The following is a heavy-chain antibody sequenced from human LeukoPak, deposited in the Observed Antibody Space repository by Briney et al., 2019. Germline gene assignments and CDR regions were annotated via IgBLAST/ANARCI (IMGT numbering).Heavy chain of an antibody. D-gene: IGHD1/OR15-1a*01. Sequence: SQTLSLTCAISGDSVSSNGAAWNWIRQSPSRGLEWLGRTYYRSKYYSDYAISVKSRITINPDTSKNQFSLQLNSVTPEDTAIYYCARASSRNNNYYYMDVWGKGTTVTVSS. J-gene: IGHJ6*03. CDR1: GDSVSSNGAA. CDR2: TYYRSKYYS. CDR3: ARASSRNNNYYYMDV. V-gene: IGHV6-1*01.